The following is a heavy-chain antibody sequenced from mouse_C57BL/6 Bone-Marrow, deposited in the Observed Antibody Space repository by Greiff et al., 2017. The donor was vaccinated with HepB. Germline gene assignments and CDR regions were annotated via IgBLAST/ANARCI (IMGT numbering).Heavy chain of an antibody. D-gene: IGHD2-1*01. CDR2: INYDGSST. Sequence: EVQRVESEGGLVQPGSSMKLSCTASGFTFSDYYMAWVRQVPEKGLEWVANINYDGSSTYYLDSLKSRFIISRDNAKNILYLQMSSLKSEDTATYYCARLLSYFDYWGQGTTLTVSS. J-gene: IGHJ2*01. CDR1: GFTFSDYY. V-gene: IGHV5-16*01. CDR3: ARLLSYFDY.